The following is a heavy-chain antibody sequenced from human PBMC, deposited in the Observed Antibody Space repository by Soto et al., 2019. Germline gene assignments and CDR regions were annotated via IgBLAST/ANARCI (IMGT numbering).Heavy chain of an antibody. CDR1: GFAFNDSA. Sequence: DVQVVQSGGGLVQPGGSLKLSCAASGFAFNDSAMHWVRQASGKGLEWVARVRSKTNNYATAYPVSVRGRFTVSRDDSMGTTYLKMNSLKPEDTAMYYCTNNFVWGQGVLVTVSS. J-gene: IGHJ4*02. CDR2: VRSKTNNYAT. V-gene: IGHV3-73*01. D-gene: IGHD2-15*01. CDR3: TNNFV.